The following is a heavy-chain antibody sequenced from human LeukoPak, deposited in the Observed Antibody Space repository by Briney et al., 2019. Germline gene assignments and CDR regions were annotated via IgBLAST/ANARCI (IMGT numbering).Heavy chain of an antibody. J-gene: IGHJ5*01. Sequence: ASVKVSCKASGYTLIGYYMHWVRQAPGQGLEWMGWINPNSGGTNYAQKFQGRVTMTRDTSITTAYMELSGLRSDDTAVYFCARAAGSGVVSWGQGTLVTVSS. CDR3: ARAAGSGVVS. D-gene: IGHD1-26*01. V-gene: IGHV1-2*02. CDR1: GYTLIGYY. CDR2: INPNSGGT.